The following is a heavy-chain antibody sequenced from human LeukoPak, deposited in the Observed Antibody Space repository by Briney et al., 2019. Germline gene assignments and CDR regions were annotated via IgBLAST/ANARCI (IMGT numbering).Heavy chain of an antibody. Sequence: PGGSLRLSCAASGFTFSSYSMNWVRQAPGKGLEWVSYISSSSSTIYYADSVKGRFTISRDNSKNTLYLQMNSLRAEDTAVYYCAKDPRMATGGRSFDYWGQGTLVTVSS. J-gene: IGHJ4*02. V-gene: IGHV3-48*01. CDR1: GFTFSSYS. CDR2: ISSSSSTI. CDR3: AKDPRMATGGRSFDY. D-gene: IGHD5-24*01.